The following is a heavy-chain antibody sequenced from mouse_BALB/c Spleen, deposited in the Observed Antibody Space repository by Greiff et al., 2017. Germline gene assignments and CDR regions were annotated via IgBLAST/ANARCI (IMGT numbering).Heavy chain of an antibody. CDR3: ARDQYYGYYAIDY. J-gene: IGHJ4*01. Sequence: QVQLKESGPGLVAPSQSLSITCTVSGFSLTGYGVNWVRQPPGKGLEWLGMIWGDGSTDYNSALKSRLSISKDNSKSQVFLKMNSLQTDDTARYYCARDQYYGYYAIDYWGQGTSVTVSA. CDR2: IWGDGST. CDR1: GFSLTGYG. V-gene: IGHV2-6-7*01. D-gene: IGHD1-2*01.